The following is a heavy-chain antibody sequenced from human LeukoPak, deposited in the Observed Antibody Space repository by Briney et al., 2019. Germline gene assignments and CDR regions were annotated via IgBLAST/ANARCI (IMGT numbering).Heavy chain of an antibody. D-gene: IGHD5-24*01. CDR2: ISGSGGST. CDR1: GFTFSNSA. Sequence: GGSLRLSCAASGFTFSNSAMSWVRQAPGKGLEWVTTISGSGGSTYYADSVKGRFTISRDNSKSTLYLQINSLRAEDTAVYYCAKSGYNRFDYWGQGTLVTVSS. V-gene: IGHV3-23*01. J-gene: IGHJ4*02. CDR3: AKSGYNRFDY.